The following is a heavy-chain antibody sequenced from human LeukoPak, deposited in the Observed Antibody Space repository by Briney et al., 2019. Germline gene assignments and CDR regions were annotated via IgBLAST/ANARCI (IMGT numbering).Heavy chain of an antibody. J-gene: IGHJ4*02. D-gene: IGHD3-22*01. CDR1: GFTFSDYY. Sequence: GGSLRLSCAASGFTFSDYYMSWIRQAPGKGLEWFSYISSSGSTIYYADSVKGRFTISRDNAKNSLYLQMNSLRAEDTAVYYCARVGRSFYYDSSGYLDYWGQGTLVTVSS. CDR2: ISSSGSTI. V-gene: IGHV3-11*01. CDR3: ARVGRSFYYDSSGYLDY.